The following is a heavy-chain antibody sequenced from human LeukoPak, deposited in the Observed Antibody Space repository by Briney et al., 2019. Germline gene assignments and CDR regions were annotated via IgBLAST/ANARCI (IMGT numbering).Heavy chain of an antibody. CDR1: GFTFTSSA. J-gene: IGHJ4*02. CDR3: ATDDVTTGTKTALGY. V-gene: IGHV1-58*01. D-gene: IGHD1-1*01. Sequence: TSVKVSCKASGFTFTSSAVQWVRQARGKGLAWIGWIVVGSGNTNYAQKFQERVTINRDMSTSTAYMELSSMRSEDTAVYYCATDDVTTGTKTALGYWGQGTLVTVSS. CDR2: IVVGSGNT.